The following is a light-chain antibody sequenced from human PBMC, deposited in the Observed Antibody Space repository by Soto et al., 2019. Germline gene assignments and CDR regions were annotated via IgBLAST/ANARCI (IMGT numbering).Light chain of an antibody. V-gene: IGLV1-44*01. CDR3: EEWDDNMYGLA. J-gene: IGLJ2*01. CDR1: SSNVGVNP. Sequence: QSVLTQPPSTSGTPGQRVTISCSGGSSNVGVNPVNWYQQFPGSAPRLLIYANDQRHSGVPGRFSGSKSGTSASLAINGLQYADEADYYCEEWDDNMYGLALGGGTKLTVL. CDR2: AND.